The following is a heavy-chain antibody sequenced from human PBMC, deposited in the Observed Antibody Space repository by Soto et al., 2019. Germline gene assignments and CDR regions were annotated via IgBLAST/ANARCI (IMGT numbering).Heavy chain of an antibody. CDR3: ARGSTTVTTFPNIKGATYYFDY. CDR1: GGSFSGYY. V-gene: IGHV4-34*01. D-gene: IGHD4-17*01. Sequence: PSETLSLTCAVYGGSFSGYYWSWIRQPPGKGLEWIGEINHSGSTNYNPSLKSRVTISVDTSKNQFSLKLSSVTAADTAVYYCARGSTTVTTFPNIKGATYYFDYWGQGTLVTVSS. J-gene: IGHJ4*02. CDR2: INHSGST.